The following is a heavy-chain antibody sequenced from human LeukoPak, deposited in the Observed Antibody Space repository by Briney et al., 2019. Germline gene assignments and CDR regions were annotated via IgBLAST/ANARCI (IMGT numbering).Heavy chain of an antibody. J-gene: IGHJ5*02. D-gene: IGHD5-18*01. V-gene: IGHV4-39*01. CDR3: ARRRHDVTAVFDATGGFDP. Sequence: SETLSLTCTASGGSVSSSSDDWGWVRQPPGKGLEWIGNIYYSGRTYYNPSLKSRVIISIDTSKNQFSLKMTSVTAADRAVYYCARRRHDVTAVFDATGGFDPWGQGILVTVSS. CDR2: IYYSGRT. CDR1: GGSVSSSSDD.